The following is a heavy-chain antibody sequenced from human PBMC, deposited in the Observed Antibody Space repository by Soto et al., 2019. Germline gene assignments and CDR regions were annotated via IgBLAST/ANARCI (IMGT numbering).Heavy chain of an antibody. V-gene: IGHV3-48*03. J-gene: IGHJ6*02. CDR3: ARQVDIVASFYYYGMDV. CDR2: ISSSGSTI. CDR1: GFIFSDSD. Sequence: GGSLRLSCAAAGFIFSDSDMNWVRQAPGKGLEWVSYISSSGSTIDYADSVKGRFTISRDNTKNSLYLQMNSLRAEDTAVYYCARQVDIVASFYYYGMDVWGQGTTVTVSS. D-gene: IGHD5-12*01.